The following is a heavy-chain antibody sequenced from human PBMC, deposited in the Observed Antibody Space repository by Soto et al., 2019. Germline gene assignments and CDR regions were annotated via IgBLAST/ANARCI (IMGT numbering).Heavy chain of an antibody. CDR1: GVTVSSYA. CDR3: SMSYYYYYMDV. D-gene: IGHD3-10*02. J-gene: IGHJ6*03. V-gene: IGHV3-23*01. Sequence: GGSLRLSCAASGVTVSSYAMSWVRQAPGKGLEWVSAISGSGGSTYYADSVKGRFTISRDNSKNTLYLQMNSLRAGDTAVYYCSMSYYYYYMDVWGKGTTVTVSS. CDR2: ISGSGGST.